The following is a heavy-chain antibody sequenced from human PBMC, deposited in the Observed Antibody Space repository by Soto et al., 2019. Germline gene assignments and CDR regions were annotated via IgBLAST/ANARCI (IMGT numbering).Heavy chain of an antibody. V-gene: IGHV4-59*12. CDR1: GGAISSYY. Sequence: SETLSLTCTVSGGAISSYYWSWIRQPPGKGLEWIAYIYYSGSTNYNPSLKSRVTISVDTSKNQFSLKLSSVTAADTAVYYCARDLGAPGRWFDPWGQGTLVTVSS. J-gene: IGHJ5*02. CDR2: IYYSGST. CDR3: ARDLGAPGRWFDP.